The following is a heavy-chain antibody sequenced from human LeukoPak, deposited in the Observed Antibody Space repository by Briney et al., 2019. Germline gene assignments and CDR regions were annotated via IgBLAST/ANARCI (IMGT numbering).Heavy chain of an antibody. CDR2: INHSGST. D-gene: IGHD3-10*01. CDR3: ARVPYYYGSGSYYFHWFDP. J-gene: IGHJ5*02. Sequence: SETLSLTCAVYGGSFSGYYWSWIRQPPGKGLEWIGEINHSGSTNYNPSLKSRVTISVDTSKNQFSLKLSSVTAADTAVYYCARVPYYYGSGSYYFHWFDPWGQGTLVTVSS. V-gene: IGHV4-34*01. CDR1: GGSFSGYY.